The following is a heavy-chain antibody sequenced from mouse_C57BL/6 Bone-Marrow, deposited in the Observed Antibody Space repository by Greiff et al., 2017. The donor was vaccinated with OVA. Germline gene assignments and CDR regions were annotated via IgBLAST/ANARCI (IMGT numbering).Heavy chain of an antibody. Sequence: VQLQQSGAELVKPGASVKLSCKASGYTFTRSWLHWVKQRPGQGLEWIGMIHPTSGSTNYNEKFKSKATLTVDKSSSTAYMQLSSLTSEDAAVYYCARRDSSGYVPFAYWGQGTLVTVSA. CDR3: ARRDSSGYVPFAY. V-gene: IGHV1-64*01. CDR1: GYTFTRSW. CDR2: IHPTSGST. D-gene: IGHD3-2*02. J-gene: IGHJ3*01.